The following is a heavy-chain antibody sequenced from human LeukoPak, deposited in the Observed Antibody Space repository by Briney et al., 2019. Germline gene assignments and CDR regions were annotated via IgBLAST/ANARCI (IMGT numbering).Heavy chain of an antibody. CDR3: ARNDFYGGKSY. V-gene: IGHV4-61*01. D-gene: IGHD4-23*01. J-gene: IGHJ4*02. CDR1: GGSVSSGSYY. Sequence: SETLSLTCTVSGGSVSSGSYYWSWIRQPPGKGLEWIGYIYYSGSTNCNPSLKSRVTISVDTSKNQFSLKLSSVTAADTAVYYCARNDFYGGKSYWGQGTLVTVSS. CDR2: IYYSGST.